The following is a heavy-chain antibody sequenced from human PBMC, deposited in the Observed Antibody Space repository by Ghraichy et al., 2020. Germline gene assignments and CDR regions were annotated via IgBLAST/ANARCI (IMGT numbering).Heavy chain of an antibody. CDR1: GGSLSGYY. Sequence: SETLSLTCAVYGGSLSGYYWSWIRQPPGKGLEWIGEINHSGSTNYNPSLKSRVTILVDTSKNQFSLKLNSVTAADTAVYYCASFDPGYSYGIFDYWGQGTLVTVSS. CDR2: INHSGST. CDR3: ASFDPGYSYGIFDY. J-gene: IGHJ4*02. D-gene: IGHD5-18*01. V-gene: IGHV4-34*01.